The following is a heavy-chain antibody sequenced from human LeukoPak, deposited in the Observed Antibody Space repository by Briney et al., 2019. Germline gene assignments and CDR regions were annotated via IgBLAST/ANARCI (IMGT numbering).Heavy chain of an antibody. J-gene: IGHJ4*02. CDR2: IRYDGSNK. CDR3: ASRRGRWLQYFDY. Sequence: GGSLRLSCAASGFTFSSYGMHWVRQAPGKGLEWVAFIRYDGSNKYYADSVKGRFTISRDNSKNTLYLQMNSLRAEDTAVYYCASRRGRWLQYFDYWGQGTLVTVSS. CDR1: GFTFSSYG. D-gene: IGHD5-24*01. V-gene: IGHV3-30*02.